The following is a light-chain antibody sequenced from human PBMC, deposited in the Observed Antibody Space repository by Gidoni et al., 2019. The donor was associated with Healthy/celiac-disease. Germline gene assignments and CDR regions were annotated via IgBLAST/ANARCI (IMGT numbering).Light chain of an antibody. CDR1: NIGSKS. Sequence: SYVLTQPLSVSVATGKTARITCGGNNIGSKSVHWYQQKPGQAPVLVIYYDSDRPSGIPERFSGSNSGNTATLTISRVEAGDEADYYCQVWDSSSDHLVVFGGGTKLTVL. J-gene: IGLJ2*01. V-gene: IGLV3-21*04. CDR2: YDS. CDR3: QVWDSSSDHLVV.